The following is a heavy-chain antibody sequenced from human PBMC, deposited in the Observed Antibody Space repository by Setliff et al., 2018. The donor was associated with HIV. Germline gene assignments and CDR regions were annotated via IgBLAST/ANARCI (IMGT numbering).Heavy chain of an antibody. Sequence: PSETLSLTCTVSGVSISNYYWSWIRQPPGKGLEWIGSFYHTGSTHYNPSLKSRTTMSLDTSRNQVSLKLSSVSAADTAVYYCARDQGLELRGDYYYYGMDVWGQGTTVTVSS. CDR2: FYHTGST. CDR3: ARDQGLELRGDYYYYGMDV. V-gene: IGHV4-59*01. D-gene: IGHD1-7*01. J-gene: IGHJ6*02. CDR1: GVSISNYY.